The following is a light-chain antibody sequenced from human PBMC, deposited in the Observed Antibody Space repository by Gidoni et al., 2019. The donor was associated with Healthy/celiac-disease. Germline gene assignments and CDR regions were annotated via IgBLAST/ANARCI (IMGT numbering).Light chain of an antibody. Sequence: EILLPNSQATLSLSPGERATLSCRASQSVSSYLAWYQQKPGQAPRLLIYDASNRATGIPARFSGSGSGTDFTLTISSLEPEDFAVYYCQQRSNWPPTFGGGTKVEIK. V-gene: IGKV3-11*01. CDR1: QSVSSY. CDR2: DAS. CDR3: QQRSNWPPT. J-gene: IGKJ4*01.